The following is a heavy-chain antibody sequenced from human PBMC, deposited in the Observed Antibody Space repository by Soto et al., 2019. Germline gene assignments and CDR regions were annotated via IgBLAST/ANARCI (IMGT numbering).Heavy chain of an antibody. Sequence: PSEILSLTCAVSGGSISSGGYSWSWIRQPPGKGLEWIGYIYYSGSTNYNPSLKSRVTISVDTSKNQFSLKLSSVTAADTAVYYCARGELRYFDWLPYYYYGMDVWGQGTTVTVSS. V-gene: IGHV4-61*08. CDR2: IYYSGST. CDR1: GGSISSGGYS. D-gene: IGHD3-9*01. J-gene: IGHJ6*02. CDR3: ARGELRYFDWLPYYYYGMDV.